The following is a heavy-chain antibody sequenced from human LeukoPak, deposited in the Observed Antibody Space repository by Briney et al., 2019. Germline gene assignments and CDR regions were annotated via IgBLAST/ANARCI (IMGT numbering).Heavy chain of an antibody. CDR3: ARVGYSYGPPDY. CDR1: GYTFTGYY. D-gene: IGHD5-18*01. CDR2: INPNSGGT. J-gene: IGHJ4*02. Sequence: GASVKVSCKASGYTFTGYYMHWVRQAPGQGLEWMGWINPNSGGTNYAQKVQGRVTMTRDTSISTAYMELSRLRSDDTAVYYCARVGYSYGPPDYWGQGTLVTVSS. V-gene: IGHV1-2*02.